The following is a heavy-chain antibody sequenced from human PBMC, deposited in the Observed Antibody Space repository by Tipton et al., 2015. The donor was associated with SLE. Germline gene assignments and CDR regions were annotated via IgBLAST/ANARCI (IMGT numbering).Heavy chain of an antibody. V-gene: IGHV4-59*01. Sequence: TLSLTCTVSGGSISSYYWSWIRQSPGKGLEWIGYIYTSGSTNYNPSLKGRVTISVDMSKNQFSLKLSSVTAADTAVYYCARDGEYTFDIWGQGAMVTVSS. CDR2: IYTSGST. CDR1: GGSISSYY. CDR3: ARDGEYTFDI. J-gene: IGHJ3*02. D-gene: IGHD2/OR15-2a*01.